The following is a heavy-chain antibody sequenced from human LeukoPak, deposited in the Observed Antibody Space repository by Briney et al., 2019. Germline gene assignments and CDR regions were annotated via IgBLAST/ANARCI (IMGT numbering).Heavy chain of an antibody. J-gene: IGHJ4*02. CDR1: GYTFTSYY. Sequence: ASVKVSCKASGYTFTSYYMNWVRQAPGQGLEWMGVINPSGGSTSYAQKFQGRGTMTRDTSTSTVYMELSSLRSEDTAVYYCARGTTIFGVFDFWGQGTLVTVSS. V-gene: IGHV1-46*01. D-gene: IGHD3-3*01. CDR3: ARGTTIFGVFDF. CDR2: INPSGGST.